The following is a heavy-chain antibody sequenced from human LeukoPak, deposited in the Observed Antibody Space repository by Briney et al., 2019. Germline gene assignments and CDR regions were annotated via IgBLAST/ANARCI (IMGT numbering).Heavy chain of an antibody. CDR2: IHYSGTT. J-gene: IGHJ4*02. V-gene: IGHV4-59*01. CDR3: ARQGYFDY. Sequence: SETLSLTCSVSGGSISPYSWSWIRQPPGKGLEWIGFIHYSGTTNYNPSLRSRVTISLDMSKNQFPLNLNSVTAADTAVYYCARQGYFDYWGQGALVTVSS. CDR1: GGSISPYS.